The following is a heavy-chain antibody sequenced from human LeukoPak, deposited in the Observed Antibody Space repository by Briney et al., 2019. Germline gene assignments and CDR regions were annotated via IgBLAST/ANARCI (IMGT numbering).Heavy chain of an antibody. CDR2: IKQDGSEK. J-gene: IGHJ6*03. Sequence: TGGSLRLSCAASGFTFSSYWMSWVRQAPGKGLEWVANIKQDGSEKYYVDSVKGRFTISRDNAKNSLYLQMNSLRAEDTAVYYCAREEYSSSWYPFGYYYYMDVWGKGTTVTVSS. CDR1: GFTFSSYW. D-gene: IGHD6-13*01. V-gene: IGHV3-7*01. CDR3: AREEYSSSWYPFGYYYYMDV.